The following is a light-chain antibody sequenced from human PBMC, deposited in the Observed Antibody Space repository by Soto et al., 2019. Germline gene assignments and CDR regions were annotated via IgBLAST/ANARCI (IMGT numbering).Light chain of an antibody. CDR1: QIISSTY. V-gene: IGKV3D-20*01. Sequence: EIVLTQSPATLSLSPGERATLSCGASQIISSTYLAWYQQRPGLAPRLLIYDVSNRFTGVPDRFIGSGSGTDFTLTISRLEPEDFAVYYCQQFSTSLTFGGGTKVEIK. J-gene: IGKJ4*01. CDR2: DVS. CDR3: QQFSTSLT.